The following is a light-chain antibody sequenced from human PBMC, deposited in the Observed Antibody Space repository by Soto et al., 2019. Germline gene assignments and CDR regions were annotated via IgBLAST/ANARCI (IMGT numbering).Light chain of an antibody. V-gene: IGKV1-17*01. CDR2: AAS. J-gene: IGKJ1*01. CDR1: QGIGDD. Sequence: DIQLTQSPSSLSASVGDRVTLTCRASQGIGDDLGWFQQAPGKAPERPIYAASTLRSGVPSRFSGNGSGTDFTLTISSLQPEDFVTYYCLQQNTYPWTFGQGTKVDIK. CDR3: LQQNTYPWT.